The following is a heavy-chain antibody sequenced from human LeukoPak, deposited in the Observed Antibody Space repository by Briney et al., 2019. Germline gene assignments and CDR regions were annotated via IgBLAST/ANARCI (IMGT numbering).Heavy chain of an antibody. CDR3: ARGRSTGYPYYFEY. Sequence: APVKVSCKASGYTFASYDINWVRQATGQGLEWMGWMSPNSGSTGYAQKFQGRVTITRNTSISTAYMELSGLRSEDTAVYYCARGRSTGYPYYFEYWGQGTLVTVSS. V-gene: IGHV1-8*03. D-gene: IGHD5-12*01. CDR1: GYTFASYD. CDR2: MSPNSGST. J-gene: IGHJ4*02.